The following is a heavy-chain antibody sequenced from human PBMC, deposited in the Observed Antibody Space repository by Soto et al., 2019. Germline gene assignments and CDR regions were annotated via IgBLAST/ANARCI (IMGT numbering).Heavy chain of an antibody. CDR2: ISGTGGAT. CDR1: GFTFSSYA. CDR3: AKFFVHPGGSRRWPWYFPS. V-gene: IGHV3-23*01. Sequence: EVQLLESGGGLVQPGGSLRLSCAASGFTFSSYAMSWVRQAPGKGLEWVSAISGTGGATYYADSVKARFTISRDNSRNTLHLEMHSFSAAATAISYCAKFFVHPGGSRRWPWYFPSSGQGTPVTVSS. D-gene: IGHD6-13*01. J-gene: IGHJ4*02.